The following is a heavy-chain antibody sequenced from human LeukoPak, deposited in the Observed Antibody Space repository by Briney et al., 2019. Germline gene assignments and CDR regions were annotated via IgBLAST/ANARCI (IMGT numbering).Heavy chain of an antibody. Sequence: PSETLSLTCAVYGGSFSGYYWSWIRQPPGKGLEWIGEINHSGSTNYNPSLKSRVTISVDTSKNQFSLKLSSVTAADTAVYYCARERPHCSGGSCYRVRNWFDPWGQGTLVTVSS. J-gene: IGHJ5*02. V-gene: IGHV4-34*01. CDR1: GGSFSGYY. D-gene: IGHD2-15*01. CDR2: INHSGST. CDR3: ARERPHCSGGSCYRVRNWFDP.